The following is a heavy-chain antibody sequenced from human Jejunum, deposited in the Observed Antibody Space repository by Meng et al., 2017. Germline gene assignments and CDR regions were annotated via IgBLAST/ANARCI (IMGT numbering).Heavy chain of an antibody. CDR2: IFYSGTT. V-gene: IGHV4-39*07. D-gene: IGHD6-13*01. Sequence: QGAVHGWVSLSEPRSLTGAVSGGSISHAGYYWGSIRQSPGKGLEWIGSIFYSGTTYYNPSLKSRVTISIDTSKNQFSLKMNSVTAADTAVYYCARDTAGFGPWGQGTLVTVSS. J-gene: IGHJ5*02. CDR3: ARDTAGFGP. CDR1: GGSISHAGYY.